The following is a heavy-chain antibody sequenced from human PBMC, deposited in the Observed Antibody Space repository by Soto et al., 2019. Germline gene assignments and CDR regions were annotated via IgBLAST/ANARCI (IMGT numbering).Heavy chain of an antibody. CDR2: IYPGDSET. V-gene: IGHV5-51*01. D-gene: IGHD1-1*01. Sequence: GESLKISCQGSGYSFISYWIGWVRQMPGEGLEWMGIIYPGDSETRYNPSFQDQVTISADKSISTTYLQWSSLKSSYTAVYYCARRPGGSGDWFDPWGQGTLVTVSS. CDR3: ARRPGGSGDWFDP. J-gene: IGHJ5*02. CDR1: GYSFISYW.